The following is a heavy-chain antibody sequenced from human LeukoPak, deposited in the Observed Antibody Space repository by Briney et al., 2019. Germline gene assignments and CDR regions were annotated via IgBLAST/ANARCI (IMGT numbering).Heavy chain of an antibody. CDR2: MYYSGGT. V-gene: IGHV4-39*01. CDR3: ARLAYDNSGYYYFDY. Sequence: PSGTLSLTCTVSGGSISSSSYYWGWIRQPPGKGLEWIGAMYYSGGTYYNPSLKSRVTIYVDTSKNQFSLKLNSVTAADTAVYYCARLAYDNSGYYYFDYWGQGTLVTVSS. D-gene: IGHD3-22*01. CDR1: GGSISSSSYY. J-gene: IGHJ4*02.